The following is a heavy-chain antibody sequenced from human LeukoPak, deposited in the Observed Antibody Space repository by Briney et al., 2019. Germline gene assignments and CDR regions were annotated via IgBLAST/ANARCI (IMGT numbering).Heavy chain of an antibody. V-gene: IGHV4-59*01. Sequence: SETPSLTCTVSGGSISSYYWSWIRQPPGKGLEYIGYVYDTGSTNYSPSLKSRVTISVDTSKNQFSLKLSSVTAADTAKYFCARAKPGSPPDYWGQGTLVTVSS. CDR1: GGSISSYY. CDR3: ARAKPGSPPDY. J-gene: IGHJ4*02. CDR2: VYDTGST. D-gene: IGHD3-10*01.